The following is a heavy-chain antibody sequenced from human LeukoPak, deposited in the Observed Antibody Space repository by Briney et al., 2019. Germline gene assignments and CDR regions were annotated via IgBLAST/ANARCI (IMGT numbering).Heavy chain of an antibody. V-gene: IGHV4-4*09. CDR3: ARPRTAAGPDAFDI. CDR1: GGSISSYY. Sequence: SETLSLTCTVSGGSISSYYWSWIRQPPGKGLEWIGYIYTSGSTNYNPSLKSRVTISVDTSENQFSLKLSSVTAADTAVYYCARPRTAAGPDAFDIWGQGTMVTVSS. D-gene: IGHD6-13*01. CDR2: IYTSGST. J-gene: IGHJ3*02.